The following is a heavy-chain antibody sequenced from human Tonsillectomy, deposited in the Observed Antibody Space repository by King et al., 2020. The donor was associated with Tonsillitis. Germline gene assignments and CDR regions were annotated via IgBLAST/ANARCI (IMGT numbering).Heavy chain of an antibody. V-gene: IGHV4-39*01. J-gene: IGHJ4*02. CDR1: GGSISSSSYY. CDR2: IYYSGST. Sequence: QLQESGPGLVKPSETLSLTCTVSGGSISSSSYYWGWIRQPPGKGLEWIGSIYYSGSTYYNPSLKSRVTISVDTSKNQFSLKLSSVTAADTAVYYCASTGAYYYGSGGWGQGTLVTVSS. CDR3: ASTGAYYYGSGG. D-gene: IGHD3-10*01.